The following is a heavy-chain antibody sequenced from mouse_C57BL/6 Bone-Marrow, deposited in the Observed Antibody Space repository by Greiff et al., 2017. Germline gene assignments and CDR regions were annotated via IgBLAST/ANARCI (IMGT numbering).Heavy chain of an antibody. CDR1: GYTFTSYW. V-gene: IGHV1-64*01. J-gene: IGHJ3*01. CDR3: ASYDPSWFAY. D-gene: IGHD2-12*01. Sequence: QVQLQQPGAELVKPGASVKLSCKASGYTFTSYWLHWVKQRPGQGLEWIGMIHPNSGSTNYNEKFKSKATLTVDKSSSTAYMQLSSLTSEDSAVYYCASYDPSWFAYWGQGTLVTVSA. CDR2: IHPNSGST.